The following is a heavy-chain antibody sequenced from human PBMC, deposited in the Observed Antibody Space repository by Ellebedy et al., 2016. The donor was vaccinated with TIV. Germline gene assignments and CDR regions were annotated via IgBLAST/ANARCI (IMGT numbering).Heavy chain of an antibody. Sequence: GESLKISXAASGFTFSSYAMSWVRQAPGKGLEWVSAISGSGGSTYYADSVKGRFTISRDNSKNTLYLQMNSLRAEDTAVYYCAKDMVIVVVIDDAFDIWGQGTMVTVSS. D-gene: IGHD3-22*01. CDR2: ISGSGGST. J-gene: IGHJ3*02. CDR3: AKDMVIVVVIDDAFDI. CDR1: GFTFSSYA. V-gene: IGHV3-23*01.